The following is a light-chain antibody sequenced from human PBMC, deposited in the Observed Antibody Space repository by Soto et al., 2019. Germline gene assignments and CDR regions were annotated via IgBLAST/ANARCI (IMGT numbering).Light chain of an antibody. CDR1: QSVLSSSNNKNY. J-gene: IGKJ4*01. V-gene: IGKV4-1*01. Sequence: DIVMTQSPDSLAVSLGERATINCKSSQSVLSSSNNKNYLAWYQQKPGQPPKLLIYWASTRESGVPDRXSGSGSGTDFTLTISSLQAEDVAVYYCQQYYSTPLTFGGGTKVEIK. CDR3: QQYYSTPLT. CDR2: WAS.